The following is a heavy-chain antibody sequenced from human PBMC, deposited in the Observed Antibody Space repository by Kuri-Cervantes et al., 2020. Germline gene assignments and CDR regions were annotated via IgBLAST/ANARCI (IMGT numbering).Heavy chain of an antibody. CDR2: ISYDGSNK. J-gene: IGHJ6*02. CDR1: GFTFSSYG. D-gene: IGHD6-19*01. Sequence: GGSLRLSCAASGFTFSSYGMHWVRQAPGKGLEWVAVISYDGSNKYYADSVKGRFTISRDNSKNTLYLQMNSLRAEDTAVYYCARFDGSSGWYVSGKYGMDVWGQGTTVTVSS. CDR3: ARFDGSSGWYVSGKYGMDV. V-gene: IGHV3-30*03.